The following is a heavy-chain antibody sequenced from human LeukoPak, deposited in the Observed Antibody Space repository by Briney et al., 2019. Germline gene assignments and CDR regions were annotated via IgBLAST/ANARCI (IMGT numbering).Heavy chain of an antibody. J-gene: IGHJ4*02. V-gene: IGHV1-2*02. D-gene: IGHD6-13*01. Sequence: ASVRVSCKASGYTFTGYYLHWVRQAPGQGLEWMGWINPNSGGTNYPQKFQGRVTMTRDTSISTAYMELTGLRSDDTAVYYCAKDAYSGFSGSFYSDYWGQGTLASVSS. CDR1: GYTFTGYY. CDR3: AKDAYSGFSGSFYSDY. CDR2: INPNSGGT.